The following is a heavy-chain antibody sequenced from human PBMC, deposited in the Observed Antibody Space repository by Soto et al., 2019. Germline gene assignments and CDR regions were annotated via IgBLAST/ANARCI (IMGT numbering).Heavy chain of an antibody. CDR3: ARDRGGGLRYFDWLLSYYYYGMDV. CDR2: IIPIFGTA. V-gene: IGHV1-69*06. J-gene: IGHJ6*02. CDR1: GGTFSSYA. D-gene: IGHD3-9*01. Sequence: SVKVSCKASGGTFSSYAISWVRQAPGQGLEWMGGIIPIFGTANYAQKFQGRVTITADKSTSTAYMELSSLGSEDTAVYYCARDRGGGLRYFDWLLSYYYYGMDVWGQGTTVTVSS.